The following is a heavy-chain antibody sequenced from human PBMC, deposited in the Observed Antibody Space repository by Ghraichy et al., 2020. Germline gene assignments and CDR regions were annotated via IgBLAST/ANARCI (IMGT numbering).Heavy chain of an antibody. CDR1: GYTFTSYY. CDR3: ARCPDRDSRSWYDLYYGMDG. Sequence: ASVKVSCKASGYTFTSYYMHWVRQAPGQGLEWMGIINPSGGSTSYAQKFQGRDTMTRDTSTSTVYMELSSLRSEDTAVYYCARCPDRDSRSWYDLYYGMDGRGQGTNVTVSS. CDR2: INPSGGST. D-gene: IGHD6-13*01. J-gene: IGHJ6*02. V-gene: IGHV1-46*01.